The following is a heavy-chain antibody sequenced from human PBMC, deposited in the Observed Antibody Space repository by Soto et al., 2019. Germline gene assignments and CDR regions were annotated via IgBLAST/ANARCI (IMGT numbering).Heavy chain of an antibody. CDR2: ISSDGSNK. CDR1: GFTFSNYG. D-gene: IGHD2-15*01. V-gene: IGHV3-30*18. Sequence: QVQLVESGGGVVQPGRSLRLSCGASGFTFSNYGMHWVRQAPGKGLEWVAVISSDGSNKYYADSVKGLFTISRDTSKSTLYLQMNSLRAEDTAVYYCAKALGYSSPADSYSYYYYMDVWGKGTTVTVSS. CDR3: AKALGYSSPADSYSYYYYMDV. J-gene: IGHJ6*03.